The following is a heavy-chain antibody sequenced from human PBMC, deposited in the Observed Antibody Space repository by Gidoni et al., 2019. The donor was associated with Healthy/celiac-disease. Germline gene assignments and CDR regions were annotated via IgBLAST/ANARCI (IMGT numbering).Heavy chain of an antibody. V-gene: IGHV3-15*01. D-gene: IGHD3-3*01. Sequence: EVQLVESGGGLVKPGGSLRLSCAALGFTFSKRWMSWVRQAPGKGLEWVGRIKSKTDGGTTDYAAPVKGRFTISRDDSKNTLYLQMNSLKTEDTAVYYCTTPNQYYDFWSGYWVFDYWGQGTLVTVSS. CDR3: TTPNQYYDFWSGYWVFDY. CDR2: IKSKTDGGTT. J-gene: IGHJ4*02. CDR1: GFTFSKRW.